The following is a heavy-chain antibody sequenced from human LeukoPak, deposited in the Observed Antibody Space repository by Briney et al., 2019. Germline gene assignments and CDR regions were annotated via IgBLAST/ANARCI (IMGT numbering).Heavy chain of an antibody. CDR2: ITYDDTKR. V-gene: IGHV3-30*18. Sequence: GTSLRLSCAASGFSFSDYGMHWVRQAPGKGLEWVALITYDDTKRFYSDSVKGRFTISRDDSTNTLYLHLSKLRTNDTAVYYCAKGRQEGFLDHWGQGTLVTVSS. CDR1: GFSFSDYG. J-gene: IGHJ4*02. CDR3: AKGRQEGFLDH.